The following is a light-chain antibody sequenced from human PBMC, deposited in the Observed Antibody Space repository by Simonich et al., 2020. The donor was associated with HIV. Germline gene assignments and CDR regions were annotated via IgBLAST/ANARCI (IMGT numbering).Light chain of an antibody. J-gene: IGKJ2*01. V-gene: IGKV2D-29*02. CDR2: EVS. CDR1: QSLLHSEGKTY. Sequence: DIVMTQSPLSLPVTPGEPASISFRSSQSLLHSEGKTYWYWYLQKPGQSPQLLIYEVSNRFSGVPDRCSGSGSGTDFTLKISRVEAEDVGVYYFRKAFGQGTKLEIK. CDR3: RKA.